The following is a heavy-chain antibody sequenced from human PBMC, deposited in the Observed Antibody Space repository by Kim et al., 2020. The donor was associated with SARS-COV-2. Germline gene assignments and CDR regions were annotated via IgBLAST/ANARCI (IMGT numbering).Heavy chain of an antibody. CDR1: GYTFSDYY. D-gene: IGHD5-18*01. V-gene: IGHV1-46*04. CDR3: ASDYTPGRAYRYGSPDY. J-gene: IGHJ4*02. CDR2: ISPSVGGT. Sequence: ASVKVSCNTSGYTFSDYYIHWVRQAPGQGLEWMGLISPSVGGTTYAQKLQGRITMTRDTSTSTLYMELSSLISEDTAVYYCASDYTPGRAYRYGSPDYWGQGTLVTVSS.